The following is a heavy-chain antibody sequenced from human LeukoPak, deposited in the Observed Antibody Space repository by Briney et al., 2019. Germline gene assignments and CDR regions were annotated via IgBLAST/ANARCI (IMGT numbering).Heavy chain of an antibody. D-gene: IGHD3-22*01. CDR3: AKAYYYDSSGYSDTIFDY. CDR1: GFTYSSYA. J-gene: IGHJ4*02. V-gene: IGHV3-23*01. Sequence: GGSLRLSCAASGFTYSSYAMSWVRRAPGKGLEWVSAISGRGGSTYYADSVKGRFTISRDNSKNTLYLQMNSLRAEDTAVYYCAKAYYYDSSGYSDTIFDYWGQGTLVTVSS. CDR2: ISGRGGST.